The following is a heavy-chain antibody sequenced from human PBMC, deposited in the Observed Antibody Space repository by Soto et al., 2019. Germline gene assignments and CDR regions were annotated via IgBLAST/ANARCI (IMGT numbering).Heavy chain of an antibody. V-gene: IGHV4-59*01. J-gene: IGHJ4*02. CDR2: IYYSGST. CDR1: GGSISSYY. CDR3: ARGGYYVSSGDVSGIDY. Sequence: SETLSLTCTGSGGSISSYYWSWIRQPPGKGLEWIGYIYYSGSTNYNPSLKSRVTISVDTSKNQFSLKLSSVTAADTAVYYCARGGYYVSSGDVSGIDYWGQGTLVTISS. D-gene: IGHD3-22*01.